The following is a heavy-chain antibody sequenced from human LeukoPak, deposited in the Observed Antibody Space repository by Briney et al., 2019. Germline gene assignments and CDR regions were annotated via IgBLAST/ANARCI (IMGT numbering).Heavy chain of an antibody. CDR2: IYYTGST. CDR1: SGSINYYY. Sequence: TSETLSLTCTVSSGSINYYYWSWIRQPPGKGLEFIGYIYYTGSTSYNPSLKSRVAISVDTSKNQFSLMLTSVTAADTAVYYCARVSRGNSVGGDYWGQGTLVTVSS. D-gene: IGHD4-23*01. CDR3: ARVSRGNSVGGDY. J-gene: IGHJ4*02. V-gene: IGHV4-59*01.